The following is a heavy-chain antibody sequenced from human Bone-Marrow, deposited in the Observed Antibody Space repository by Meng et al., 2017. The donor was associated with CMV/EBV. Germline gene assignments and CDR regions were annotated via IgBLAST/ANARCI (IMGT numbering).Heavy chain of an antibody. CDR3: AKYQGSYWTYYYYYGMDV. CDR2: IWYDGSNK. CDR1: GFTFSSYG. J-gene: IGHJ6*02. Sequence: GGSLRLSCAASGFTFSSYGMHWVRQAPGKGLEWVAVIWYDGSNKYYADSVKGRITISRDNSKNTLYLQMISLRAEDTAVYYCAKYQGSYWTYYYYYGMDVWGQGTTVTVSS. V-gene: IGHV3-33*06. D-gene: IGHD3/OR15-3a*01.